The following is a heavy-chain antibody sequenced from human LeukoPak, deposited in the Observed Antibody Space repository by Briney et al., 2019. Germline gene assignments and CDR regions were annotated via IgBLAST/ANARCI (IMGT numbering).Heavy chain of an antibody. Sequence: GSLRLSCAASGFTFSSYEMNWVRQAPGKGLEWVSYISSSDSTVYYADSVKGRFTVSRDNAKNSLYLQMNSLRDEDTAVYYCAHVKARSGSTFDIWGQGTMVSVSS. D-gene: IGHD3-10*01. CDR3: AHVKARSGSTFDI. CDR2: ISSSDSTV. CDR1: GFTFSSYE. J-gene: IGHJ3*02. V-gene: IGHV3-48*03.